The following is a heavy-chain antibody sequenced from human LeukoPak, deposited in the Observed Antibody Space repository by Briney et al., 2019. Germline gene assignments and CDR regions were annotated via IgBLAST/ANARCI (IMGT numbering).Heavy chain of an antibody. Sequence: GGSLRLSCAASGFTFSSYWMHWVRQAPGKGLVWVSRINSDGSSTSYADSVKGRFTISRDNAKNTLYLQMNSLRAEDTAVYCCARDYLGYSYGFFDYWGQGTLVTVSS. J-gene: IGHJ4*02. D-gene: IGHD5-18*01. CDR1: GFTFSSYW. CDR3: ARDYLGYSYGFFDY. CDR2: INSDGSST. V-gene: IGHV3-74*01.